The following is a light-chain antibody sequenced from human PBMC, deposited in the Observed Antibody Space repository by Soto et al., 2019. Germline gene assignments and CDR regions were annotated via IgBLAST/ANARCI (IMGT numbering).Light chain of an antibody. J-gene: IGLJ2*01. CDR2: RDN. V-gene: IGLV3-9*01. Sequence: SYELTQPPSVSVALGQTARITCGGNNIGSKNVHWYQQKPGQAPVLVIYRDNNRPSGIPERFSGSNSGNTATLTISRAQAGDEADYYCQVWDSGTVVFGGGTKLTVL. CDR1: NIGSKN. CDR3: QVWDSGTVV.